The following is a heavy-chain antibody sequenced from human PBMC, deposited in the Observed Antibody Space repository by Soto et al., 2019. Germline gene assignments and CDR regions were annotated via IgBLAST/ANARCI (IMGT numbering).Heavy chain of an antibody. CDR1: GGTFSNYG. D-gene: IGHD3-22*01. CDR3: ARDGTLYDSSAYYYLY. V-gene: IGHV1-69*13. Sequence: SVKVSCKASGGTFSNYGVNWVRQAPGQGLEWMGGIIPIFGTANYAQKFQGRVTITADDSTRTAYMELSSLRSEDTAVYYCARDGTLYDSSAYYYLYWGQGTLVTVSS. CDR2: IIPIFGTA. J-gene: IGHJ4*02.